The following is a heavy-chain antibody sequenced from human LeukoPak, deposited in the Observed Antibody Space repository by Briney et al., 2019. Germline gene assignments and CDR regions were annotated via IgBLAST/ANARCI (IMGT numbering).Heavy chain of an antibody. V-gene: IGHV3-9*01. Sequence: GGSLRLSCAASGFTFDDYDMHWVRQAPGKGLEWVSAISWNNNKIGYADSVKGRFTISRDNAKNSLYLQMNSLRAEDTALYYCAKGMFHDSSGYYSQPFDYWGQGTLVTVSS. CDR2: ISWNNNKI. J-gene: IGHJ4*02. CDR1: GFTFDDYD. CDR3: AKGMFHDSSGYYSQPFDY. D-gene: IGHD3-22*01.